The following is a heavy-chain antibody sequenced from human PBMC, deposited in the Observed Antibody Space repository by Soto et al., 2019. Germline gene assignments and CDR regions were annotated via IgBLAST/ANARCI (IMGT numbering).Heavy chain of an antibody. D-gene: IGHD2-15*01. J-gene: IGHJ4*02. CDR2: MYYSGST. Sequence: PSETLSLTCTVSGGSMNTYYWSWIRQPPGKGLEWIGYMYYSGSTNYNPSLKSRVTISADTSRNQFSLQVRSVTAADTAVYYCARGRYCSDGSCYTVFDYWGQGTLVTVSS. CDR3: ARGRYCSDGSCYTVFDY. CDR1: GGSMNTYY. V-gene: IGHV4-59*01.